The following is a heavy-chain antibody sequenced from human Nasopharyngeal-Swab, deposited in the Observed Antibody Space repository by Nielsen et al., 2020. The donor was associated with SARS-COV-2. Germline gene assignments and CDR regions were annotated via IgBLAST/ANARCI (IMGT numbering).Heavy chain of an antibody. CDR3: AREARAGVVVAATVDV. D-gene: IGHD2-15*01. J-gene: IGHJ6*04. CDR2: INHSGST. Sequence: SQTLSLTCAVYCGSFSVYYWSWIRQPPGKGLEWIGEINHSGSTNYNPSLKSRVTISVDTSKNQFSLKLSSVTAADTAVYYCAREARAGVVVAATVDVWGKGTTVTVSS. V-gene: IGHV4-34*01. CDR1: CGSFSVYY.